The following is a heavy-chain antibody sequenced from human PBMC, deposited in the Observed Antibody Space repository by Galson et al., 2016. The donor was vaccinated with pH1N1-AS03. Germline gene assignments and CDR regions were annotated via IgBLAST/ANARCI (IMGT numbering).Heavy chain of an antibody. D-gene: IGHD1-26*01. CDR3: ARDHLGAGPAFDY. J-gene: IGHJ4*02. CDR2: TYYRSQWSQWHN. Sequence: CAISGDSASSNTAAWNWIRQSPSRGLEWLGRTYYRSQWSQWHNDYPPFVRGRIIINPDTSKNQFSLQLNSVTPEDTAIYYCARDHLGAGPAFDYWGQGILVTVTS. V-gene: IGHV6-1*01. CDR1: GDSASSNTAA.